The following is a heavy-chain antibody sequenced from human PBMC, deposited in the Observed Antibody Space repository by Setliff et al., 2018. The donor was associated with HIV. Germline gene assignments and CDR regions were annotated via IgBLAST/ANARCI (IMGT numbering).Heavy chain of an antibody. CDR1: GDSIITYC. CDR2: IHHSGSS. CDR3: AREHDYSNYRRLDS. J-gene: IGHJ4*02. Sequence: SETLSLTCTVSGDSIITYCWTWIRQPPGKGLEWIGYIHHSGSSDYTPSLRSRVTMSVDTSKNQFSLKLTSVTAADTAAYYCAREHDYSNYRRLDSWGQGILVTVSS. D-gene: IGHD4-4*01. V-gene: IGHV4-4*08.